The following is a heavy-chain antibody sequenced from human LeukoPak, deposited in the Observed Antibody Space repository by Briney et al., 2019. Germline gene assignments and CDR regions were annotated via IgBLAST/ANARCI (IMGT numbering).Heavy chain of an antibody. CDR3: ATEELAGTTSLDY. CDR2: IYTSGST. CDR1: GGSISSGSYY. V-gene: IGHV4-61*02. J-gene: IGHJ4*02. Sequence: PSETLSITCTVSGGSISSGSYYWSWTRQPAGKGLEWIGRIYTSGSTNYNPSLKSRVTISVDTSKNQFSLKLSSVTAADTAVFYCATEELAGTTSLDYWGQGTLVTVSS. D-gene: IGHD2-2*01.